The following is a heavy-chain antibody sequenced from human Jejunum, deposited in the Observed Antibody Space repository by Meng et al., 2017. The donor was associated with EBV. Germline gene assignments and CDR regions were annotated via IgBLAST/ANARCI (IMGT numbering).Heavy chain of an antibody. D-gene: IGHD3-22*01. V-gene: IGHV4-4*02. J-gene: IGHJ4*02. CDR1: GGSITSTTW. Sequence: QVQLQESGPGLVKLSGPPSPTCAVSGGSITSTTWWSWVRQPPGKGLEWIGEIHHSGRTNYNPSLKSRVTISVDKSKNQFSLELSSVTAADTAVYFCASVGYYDSSGYFTDYWGQGTLVTVSS. CDR3: ASVGYYDSSGYFTDY. CDR2: IHHSGRT.